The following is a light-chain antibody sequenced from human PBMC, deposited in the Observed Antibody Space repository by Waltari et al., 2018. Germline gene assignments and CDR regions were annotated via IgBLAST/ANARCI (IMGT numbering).Light chain of an antibody. J-gene: IGKJ1*01. V-gene: IGKV4-1*01. CDR2: WAS. CDR3: QQYYSTCQ. CDR1: QSVLHSSNNKNY. Sequence: DIVMTQSPDSLAVSLGERATVNCKSSQSVLHSSNNKNYLAWYQQKPGQPPKLLIYWASTRESGVPDRFSGRGSGTDFTLTISSRQAEDVAVYYCQQYYSTCQFGQGTKVEIK.